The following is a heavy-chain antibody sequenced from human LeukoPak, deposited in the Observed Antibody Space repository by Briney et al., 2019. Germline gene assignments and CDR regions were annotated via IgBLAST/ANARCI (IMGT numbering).Heavy chain of an antibody. CDR1: GYSISSSNW. Sequence: SETPSLTCAVSGYSISSSNWWGWIRQPPGKGLEWIGYIYYSGSTYYNPSLKSRVTMSVDTSKNQFSLKLSSVTAVDTAVYYCARNHYNWFDPWGQGTLVTVSS. V-gene: IGHV4-28*01. CDR3: ARNHYNWFDP. J-gene: IGHJ5*02. CDR2: IYYSGST.